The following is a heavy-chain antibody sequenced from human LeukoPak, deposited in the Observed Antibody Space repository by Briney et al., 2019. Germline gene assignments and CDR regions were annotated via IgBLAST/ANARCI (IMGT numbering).Heavy chain of an antibody. J-gene: IGHJ3*02. Sequence: GGSLRLSCAASGFTFSSYSMNWVRQAPGKGLEWVSVIYSGGSTYYADSVKGRFTISRDNSKNTLYLQMNSLRAEDTAVYYCARVGGRAFDIWGQGTMVTVSS. V-gene: IGHV3-66*01. CDR3: ARVGGRAFDI. CDR2: IYSGGST. CDR1: GFTFSSYS.